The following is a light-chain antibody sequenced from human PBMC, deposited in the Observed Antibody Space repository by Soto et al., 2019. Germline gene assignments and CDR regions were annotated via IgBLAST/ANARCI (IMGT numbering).Light chain of an antibody. CDR3: ATWDGSLNGWV. V-gene: IGLV1-44*01. J-gene: IGLJ3*02. CDR1: SSNIGRDT. CDR2: STN. Sequence: QSVLTQPPSASGTPGQRVTISCSGGSSNIGRDTVNWYQQLPGTAPKLLIYSTNQRPSGVPDRFSGSKSGTSASLAISGLQSVDEADYYCATWDGSLNGWVFGGGTKVTVL.